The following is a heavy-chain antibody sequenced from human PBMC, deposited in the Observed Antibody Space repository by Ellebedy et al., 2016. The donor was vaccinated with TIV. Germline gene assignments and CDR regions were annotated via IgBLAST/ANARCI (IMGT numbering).Heavy chain of an antibody. CDR1: GFTFSSYA. CDR2: ISYDGINK. J-gene: IGHJ4*02. V-gene: IGHV3-30*04. CDR3: GRAPHVSAAAGY. D-gene: IGHD6-13*01. Sequence: GESLKISXAASGFTFSSYAIHWVRQAPGKGLEWVAVISYDGINKYYADSVKGRFTISRDNSKNTLYLQMNSLSREDTAVYYCGRAPHVSAAAGYWGQGTPVTVSS.